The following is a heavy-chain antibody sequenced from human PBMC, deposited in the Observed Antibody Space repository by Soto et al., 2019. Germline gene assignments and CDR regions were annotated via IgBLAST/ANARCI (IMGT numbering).Heavy chain of an antibody. J-gene: IGHJ4*02. CDR3: AATPGSLFDY. CDR1: GFTFSSYA. CDR2: ISGSGGST. V-gene: IGHV3-23*01. Sequence: GGSLRLSCAASGFTFSSYAMSWVRQAPGKGLEWVSGISGSGGSTYYADSVKGRFTISRDNSKNTLYLQMNSLRAEDTAVYYSAATPGSLFDYWGQGTLVTVSS. D-gene: IGHD3-10*01.